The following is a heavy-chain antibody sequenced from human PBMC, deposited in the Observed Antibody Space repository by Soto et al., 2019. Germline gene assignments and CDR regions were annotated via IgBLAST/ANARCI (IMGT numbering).Heavy chain of an antibody. J-gene: IGHJ5*01. CDR3: ARSEDGYDSDWFDP. V-gene: IGHV1-18*01. D-gene: IGHD5-12*01. Sequence: ASVKVSCKASGYTFTSYGISWVRQAPGQGLEWMGWISAYNGNTNYAQKLQGRVTMTTDTSTSTAYMELRSLRSDDTAVYYCARSEDGYDSDWFDPWGQGTLVTVSS. CDR2: ISAYNGNT. CDR1: GYTFTSYG.